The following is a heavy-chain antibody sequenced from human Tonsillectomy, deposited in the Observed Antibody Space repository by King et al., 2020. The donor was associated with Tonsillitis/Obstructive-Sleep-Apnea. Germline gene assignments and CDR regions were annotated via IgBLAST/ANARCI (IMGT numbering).Heavy chain of an antibody. Sequence: QLVQSGAEVKKPGASVKVSCKASGYTFTSYAMHWLRQAPGQRLEWMGWINAVNGNTKYSQKFQGRVTITRATSAGTAYMELSSLRSEQTAVYYCAGGENYCSGGSCFSVFDYWGQGTLVTVSS. CDR3: AGGENYCSGGSCFSVFDY. J-gene: IGHJ4*02. V-gene: IGHV1-3*01. CDR2: INAVNGNT. CDR1: GYTFTSYA. D-gene: IGHD2-15*01.